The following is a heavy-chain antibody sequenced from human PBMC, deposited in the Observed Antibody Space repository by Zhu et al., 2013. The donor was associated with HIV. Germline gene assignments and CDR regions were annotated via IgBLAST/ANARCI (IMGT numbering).Heavy chain of an antibody. CDR1: GGTLSNFL. D-gene: IGHD1-1*01. Sequence: QVQLVQSGAEVKKPGSSVKISCKASGGTLSNFLITWVRQAPGQGLEWMGGIMPIFGSTHYAQSFQGRVTITADRSTSTVSLDLSSLRSEDTAVYYCAKIRGTERNYYFGLDVWGQGTTVTVSS. CDR2: IMPIFGST. CDR3: AKIRGTERNYYFGLDV. J-gene: IGHJ6*02. V-gene: IGHV1-69*06.